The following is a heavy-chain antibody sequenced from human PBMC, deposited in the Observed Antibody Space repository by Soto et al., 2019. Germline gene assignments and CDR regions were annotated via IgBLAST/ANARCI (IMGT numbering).Heavy chain of an antibody. D-gene: IGHD3-9*01. J-gene: IGHJ3*02. V-gene: IGHV4-59*08. CDR2: IYYSGST. CDR3: ARLGYDILTGYYSPDAFDI. CDR1: GGSISSYY. Sequence: PSETLYLTCTVSGGSISSYYWSWIRQPPGKGLEWIGYIYYSGSTNYNPSLKSRVTISVDTSKNQFSLKLSSVTAADTAVYYCARLGYDILTGYYSPDAFDIWGQGTMVTVSS.